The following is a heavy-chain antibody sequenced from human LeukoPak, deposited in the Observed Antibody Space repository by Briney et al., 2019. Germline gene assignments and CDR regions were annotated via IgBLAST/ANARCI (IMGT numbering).Heavy chain of an antibody. D-gene: IGHD3-9*01. J-gene: IGHJ4*02. CDR2: IIPIFGTA. Sequence: SVKVSCKASGGTFSSYAISWVRQAPGQGLEWMGGIIPIFGTANYAQKFQGRVMITADKSTSTAYMELSSLRSEDTAVYYCARGILTGYDAFDYWGQGTLVTVSS. V-gene: IGHV1-69*06. CDR3: ARGILTGYDAFDY. CDR1: GGTFSSYA.